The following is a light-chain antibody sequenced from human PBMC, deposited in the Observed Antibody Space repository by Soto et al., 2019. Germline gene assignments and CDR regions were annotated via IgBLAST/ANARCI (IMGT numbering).Light chain of an antibody. CDR2: DVS. J-gene: IGLJ2*01. Sequence: QSALTQPASVSASPGQSIAISCTGTSSDVGGYDYVSWYQQHPGKAPKLMIYDVSERPSGVSDRFSGSKSGNTASLTISGLHAADEAHYYCSSYTSSTTVLFGGGTKLTVL. CDR1: SSDVGGYDY. V-gene: IGLV2-14*03. CDR3: SSYTSSTTVL.